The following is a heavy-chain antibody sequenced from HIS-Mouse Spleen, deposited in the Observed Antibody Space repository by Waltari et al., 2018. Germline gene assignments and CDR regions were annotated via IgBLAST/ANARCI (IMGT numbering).Heavy chain of an antibody. CDR1: GGSISSGGYY. D-gene: IGHD3-3*01. Sequence: QVQLQESGPGLVKPSQTLSITCTVSGGSISSGGYYWSWLRQHPGKGPEWIGDIYYSGSTYYNPSLKSRVTISVDTSKNQFSLKLSSVTAADTAVYYCARSPYYDFWSGYSDNWFDPWGQGTLVTVSS. CDR2: IYYSGST. V-gene: IGHV4-31*03. CDR3: ARSPYYDFWSGYSDNWFDP. J-gene: IGHJ5*02.